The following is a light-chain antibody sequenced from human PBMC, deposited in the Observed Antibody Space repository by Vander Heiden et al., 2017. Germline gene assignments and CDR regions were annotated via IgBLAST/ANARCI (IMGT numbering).Light chain of an antibody. CDR3: QSADSSGSYL. CDR1: ALPKQY. Sequence: SDELTQPHSVSVSPGQTARITCSGDALPKQYGCWYQQKPGQAPVLVIYKDNERPSGIPERFSGSSSGTTVTLTISGVQAEDEADYFCQSADSSGSYLFGGGTKLTVL. J-gene: IGLJ3*02. V-gene: IGLV3-25*03. CDR2: KDN.